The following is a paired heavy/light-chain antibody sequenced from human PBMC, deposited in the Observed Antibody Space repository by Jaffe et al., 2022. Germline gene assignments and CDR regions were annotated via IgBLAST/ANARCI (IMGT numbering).Light chain of an antibody. V-gene: IGKV4-1*01. CDR3: QQYYGNPLT. Sequence: DIVMTQSPDSLAVSLGERATINCKSSQSVLYSSNNRNYLAWYQQKSGQPPKLLIYWASTRESGVPDRFSGSGSGTDFTLTISSLQAEDVAVYYCQQYYGNPLTFGGGTKVEIK. CDR2: WAS. J-gene: IGKJ4*01. CDR1: QSVLYSSNNRNY.
Heavy chain of an antibody. CDR3: AKDRHPGRTYGELFDY. D-gene: IGHD4-17*01. CDR2: LSGTDYNT. J-gene: IGHJ4*02. V-gene: IGHV3-23*01. CDR1: GFTFSNYA. Sequence: EVQLLESGGDLVQPGGSLRLSCAASGFTFSNYAMSWVRQAPGKGLEWVSSLSGTDYNTYYADSVKGRFTISRDNSKNTLYLQMNSLRAEDTAFYYCAKDRHPGRTYGELFDYWGQGTLVTVSS.